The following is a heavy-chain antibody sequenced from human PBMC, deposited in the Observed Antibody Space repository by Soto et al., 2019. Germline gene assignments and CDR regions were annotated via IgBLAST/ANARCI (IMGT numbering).Heavy chain of an antibody. CDR2: IMPVFPTP. Sequence: QVQLVQSGAAVKQHGSAVKVSCKSSGGTFSTSAISWVRQAPGQGLEWVGGIMPVFPTPDYAQKFQGRVTITADESTTTTYLELTGLSPDDTAVYYCARDKDRPQLGGNYYYSVDVWGQGTAITVSS. V-gene: IGHV1-69*12. D-gene: IGHD3-3*02. CDR1: GGTFSTSA. J-gene: IGHJ6*02. CDR3: ARDKDRPQLGGNYYYSVDV.